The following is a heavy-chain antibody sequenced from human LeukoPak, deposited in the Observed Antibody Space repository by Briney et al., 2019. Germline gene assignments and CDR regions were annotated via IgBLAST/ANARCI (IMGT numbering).Heavy chain of an antibody. CDR2: ISGGGGST. CDR1: GFTFSSYA. J-gene: IGHJ5*02. CDR3: AKRGGGVSSSWYVINWFDP. Sequence: GGSLRLSCAASGFTFSSYAMSWVRQAPGKGLEWVSAISGGGGSTYYADSVKGRFTISRDNSKNTLYLQMNSLRAEDTAVYYCAKRGGGVSSSWYVINWFDPWGQGTLVTVSS. D-gene: IGHD6-13*01. V-gene: IGHV3-23*01.